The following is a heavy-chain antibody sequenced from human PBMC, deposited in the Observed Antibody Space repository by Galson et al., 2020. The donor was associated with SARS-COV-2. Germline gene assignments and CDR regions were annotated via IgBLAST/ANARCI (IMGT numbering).Heavy chain of an antibody. CDR3: ARDGQTSSGWALDY. CDR2: IFFDGSDK. D-gene: IGHD6-19*01. CDR1: GFTFSSYA. Sequence: GGSLRLSCAASGFTFSSYAMHWVRQAPGKGLEWVAQIFFDGSDKYYGDSVKGRFTISRDSSKNTVYLQMNNLRADDTAVYYCARDGQTSSGWALDYWGQGTLVTVSS. V-gene: IGHV3-30*04. J-gene: IGHJ4*02.